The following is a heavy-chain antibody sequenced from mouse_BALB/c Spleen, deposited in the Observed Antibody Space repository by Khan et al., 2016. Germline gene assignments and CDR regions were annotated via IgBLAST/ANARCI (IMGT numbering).Heavy chain of an antibody. J-gene: IGHJ2*01. CDR2: ISYSGTT. V-gene: IGHV3-2*02. CDR3: ARYRDDGYYFFVY. Sequence: EVKLEESGPGLVKPSQSLSLTCTVTGYSITSDYAWNWIRQFPGNKLEWMGFISYSGTTSYNPSLKSRISITRDTSKNQFFLQLNSVTTEDTATYYCARYRDDGYYFFVYWGQGTTLTVSS. CDR1: GYSITSDYA. D-gene: IGHD2-3*01.